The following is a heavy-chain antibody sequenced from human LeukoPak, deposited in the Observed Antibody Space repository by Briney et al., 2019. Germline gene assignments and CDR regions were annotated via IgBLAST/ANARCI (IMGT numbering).Heavy chain of an antibody. D-gene: IGHD3/OR15-3a*01. CDR3: ARGDWGAFDI. V-gene: IGHV3-74*01. Sequence: DPGGSLRLSCAASGFTFSRYWMHWVRHARGKGLVWVSRIDSDESSTTYADSVKGRFTISRDNARDTLYLQMNSLRAEDTAVYYCARGDWGAFDIWGQGTMVTVSS. CDR2: IDSDESST. CDR1: GFTFSRYW. J-gene: IGHJ3*02.